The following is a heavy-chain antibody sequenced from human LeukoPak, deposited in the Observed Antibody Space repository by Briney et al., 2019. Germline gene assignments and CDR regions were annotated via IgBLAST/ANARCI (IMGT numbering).Heavy chain of an antibody. CDR2: IYSGGST. CDR3: AREVNTAMALDY. J-gene: IGHJ4*02. V-gene: IGHV3-53*01. Sequence: GGSLRLSCAASGSTVSSNYMSWVRQAPGKGLEWVSVIYSGGSTYYADSVKGRFTISRDNSKNTLYLQMNSLRAEDTAVYYCAREVNTAMALDYWGQGTLVTVSS. D-gene: IGHD5-18*01. CDR1: GSTVSSNY.